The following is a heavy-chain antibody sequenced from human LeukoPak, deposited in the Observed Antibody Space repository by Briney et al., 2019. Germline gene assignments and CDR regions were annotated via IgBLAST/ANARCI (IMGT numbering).Heavy chain of an antibody. CDR1: GESLSGYY. V-gene: IGHV4-34*01. Sequence: SETLSLTCAVYGESLSGYYWSWIRQPPGKGLEWIGEINHSGSTNYNPSLKSPVTISVDTSKNQFSLKLSSVTAADTAVYYCARVSGWYRPAYYFDYWGQGTLVTVSS. D-gene: IGHD6-19*01. CDR2: INHSGST. J-gene: IGHJ4*02. CDR3: ARVSGWYRPAYYFDY.